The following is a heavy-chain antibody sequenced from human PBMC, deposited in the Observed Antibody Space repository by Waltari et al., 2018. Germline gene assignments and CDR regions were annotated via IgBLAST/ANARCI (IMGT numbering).Heavy chain of an antibody. D-gene: IGHD3-16*01. V-gene: IGHV1-69*01. J-gene: IGHJ3*02. CDR2: IIPIFGTA. Sequence: QVQLVQSGAEVKKPESSVKVSCKASGGTFSSYAISWVRQAPGQGLEWMGGIIPIFGTANYAQKFQGRVTITADESTSTAYMELSSLRSEDTAVYYCARDALRGPTISDAFDIWGQGTMVTVSS. CDR1: GGTFSSYA. CDR3: ARDALRGPTISDAFDI.